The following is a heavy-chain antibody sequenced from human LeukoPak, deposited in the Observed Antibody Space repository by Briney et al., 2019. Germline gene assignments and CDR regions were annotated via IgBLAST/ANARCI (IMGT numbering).Heavy chain of an antibody. CDR2: MNPNSGNT. D-gene: IGHD6-13*01. Sequence: ASVKVSCKASGYTFTSYDINWVRQATGQGLEWMGWMNPNSGNTGYAQKFQGRVTMTRNTSISTAYMELSSLRSEDTAVYYCAREAAAGRDYYYYGMDVWGQGTTVTVSS. J-gene: IGHJ6*02. CDR3: AREAAAGRDYYYYGMDV. CDR1: GYTFTSYD. V-gene: IGHV1-8*01.